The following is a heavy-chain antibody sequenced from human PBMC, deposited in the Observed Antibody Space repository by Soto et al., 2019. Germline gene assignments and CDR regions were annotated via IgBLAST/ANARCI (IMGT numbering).Heavy chain of an antibody. CDR3: ARHESNILTGWNWFDP. V-gene: IGHV4-39*01. J-gene: IGHJ5*02. CDR2: IYYSGST. D-gene: IGHD3-9*01. Sequence: KPSETLSLTCTVSGGSISSSSYYWGWIRQPPGKGLEWIGSIYYSGSTYYNPSLKSRVTISVDTSKNQFSLKLSSVTAADTAVYYCARHESNILTGWNWFDPWGQGTLVTVSS. CDR1: GGSISSSSYY.